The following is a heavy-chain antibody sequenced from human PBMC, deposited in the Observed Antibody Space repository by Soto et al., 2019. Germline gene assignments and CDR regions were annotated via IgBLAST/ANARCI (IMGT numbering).Heavy chain of an antibody. J-gene: IGHJ6*02. D-gene: IGHD3-10*01. CDR1: GFTFISYA. Sequence: QVQLVESGGGVVQPGRSLRLSCAASGFTFISYAMHWVRQAPGTGLAWVAVISFDGSTEYYADSGKGRFTISRDTSKNTVYLQMNSLRSEDTAVYYCARSRHGSGSYTHFYYGLDVWGQGTTVTVSS. CDR2: ISFDGSTE. CDR3: ARSRHGSGSYTHFYYGLDV. V-gene: IGHV3-30-3*01.